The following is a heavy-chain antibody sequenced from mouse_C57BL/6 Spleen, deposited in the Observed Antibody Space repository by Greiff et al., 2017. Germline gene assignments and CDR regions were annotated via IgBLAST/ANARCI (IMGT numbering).Heavy chain of an antibody. Sequence: QVQLQQPGAELVKPGASVKMSCKASGYTFTSYWITWVKQRPGQGLEWIGDIYPGSGSTNYNEKFKSKATLTVDTSSSTAYMQLSSLTSEDSAVYYWASHITTVVDYAMDYWGQGTSVTVSS. J-gene: IGHJ4*01. CDR3: ASHITTVVDYAMDY. CDR2: IYPGSGST. CDR1: GYTFTSYW. V-gene: IGHV1-55*01. D-gene: IGHD1-1*01.